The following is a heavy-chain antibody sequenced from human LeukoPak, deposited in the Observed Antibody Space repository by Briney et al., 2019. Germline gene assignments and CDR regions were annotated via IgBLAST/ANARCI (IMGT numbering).Heavy chain of an antibody. CDR1: GFKFADYG. J-gene: IGHJ4*02. CDR3: AREGIYCVNGVCYLDY. CDR2: ISWNGGNT. V-gene: IGHV3-20*04. D-gene: IGHD2-8*01. Sequence: RTGGSLRLSCAASGFKFADYGMSWVRQAPGKGLEWVSGISWNGGNTGYADSVKGRFTISRDNAKNSLFLQVNSLRADDTSFYYCAREGIYCVNGVCYLDYWGQGTLVTVSS.